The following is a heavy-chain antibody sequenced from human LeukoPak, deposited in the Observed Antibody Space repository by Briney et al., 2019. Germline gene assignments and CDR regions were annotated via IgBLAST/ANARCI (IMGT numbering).Heavy chain of an antibody. J-gene: IGHJ4*02. V-gene: IGHV4-59*08. CDR2: IYYSGST. Sequence: SETLSHTCTVSGGSISSYYWSWIRQPPGKGLEWIGYIYYSGSTNYNPSLRSRVTISVDTSKNQFSLKLSSVTAADTAVYYCARPRWDDYGDLYFDYWGQGTLVTVSS. D-gene: IGHD4-17*01. CDR1: GGSISSYY. CDR3: ARPRWDDYGDLYFDY.